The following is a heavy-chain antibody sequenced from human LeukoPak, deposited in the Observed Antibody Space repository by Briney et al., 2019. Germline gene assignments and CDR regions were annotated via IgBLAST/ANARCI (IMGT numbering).Heavy chain of an antibody. V-gene: IGHV4-39*07. Sequence: KPSETLSLTCTVSGGSISSSSYYWGWIRQPPGKGLEWIGSIYYTGSTYYNPSLKSRVTISIDTSKNQFSLKLRSVTAADTAVYSCARTGGTFYFYYYMDVWGKGTTVTVSS. CDR1: GGSISSSSYY. CDR2: IYYTGST. J-gene: IGHJ6*03. CDR3: ARTGGTFYFYYYMDV.